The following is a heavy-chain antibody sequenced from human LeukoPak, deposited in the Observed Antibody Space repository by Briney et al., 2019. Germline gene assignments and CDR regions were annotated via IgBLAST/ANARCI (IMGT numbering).Heavy chain of an antibody. CDR3: ARGDYYDSSGYNYYHYYMDV. Sequence: GGSLRLSCAASGFTFSSYAMSWVRQAPGKGLEWVSAISGSGGSTYYADSVKGRFTISRDNAKNTLYLQMNSLRAEDTAVYYCARGDYYDSSGYNYYHYYMDVWGKGTTVTVSS. CDR2: ISGSGGST. D-gene: IGHD3-22*01. J-gene: IGHJ6*03. V-gene: IGHV3-23*01. CDR1: GFTFSSYA.